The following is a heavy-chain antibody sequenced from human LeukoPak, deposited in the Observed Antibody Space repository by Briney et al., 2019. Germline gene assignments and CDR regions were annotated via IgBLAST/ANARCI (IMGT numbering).Heavy chain of an antibody. D-gene: IGHD4-17*01. CDR1: GYTFTSYG. J-gene: IGHJ4*02. CDR3: ARGSAVYGDCKTYYFDY. V-gene: IGHV1-18*01. CDR2: ISAYNGNT. Sequence: ASVKVSCKASGYTFTSYGISWVRQAPGQGLEWMGWISAYNGNTNYAQKLQGRVTMTTDTSTSTAYMELRGLRSDDTAVYYCARGSAVYGDCKTYYFDYWGQGTLVTVSS.